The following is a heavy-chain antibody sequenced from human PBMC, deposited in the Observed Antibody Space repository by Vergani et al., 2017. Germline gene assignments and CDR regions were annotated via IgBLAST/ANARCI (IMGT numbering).Heavy chain of an antibody. CDR1: GFTFTSAW. CDR3: VADVPSQRSQIDF. D-gene: IGHD3/OR15-3a*01. J-gene: IGHJ4*02. Sequence: VQLVESGGGVVQPGESLRLSCSASGFTFTSAWMSWVRQAPGKGLEWVGRIRNDGTTEYPAPVKGRFVISRDDSENSVFLQLNRLKTDDTAVYYCVADVPSQRSQIDFWGRGTLVTVSS. CDR2: IRNDGTT. V-gene: IGHV3-15*01.